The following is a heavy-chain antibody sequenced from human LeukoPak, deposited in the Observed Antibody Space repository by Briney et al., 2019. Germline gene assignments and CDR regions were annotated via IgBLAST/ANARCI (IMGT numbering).Heavy chain of an antibody. Sequence: SETLSLTCAVYGVSFSGYYWSWIRQPPGKGLEWIGEINHSGSTNYNPSLKSRVTISVDTSKNQFSLKLSSVTAADTAVYYCARGLFREVIVVATRLFDYWGQGTLVTVSS. J-gene: IGHJ4*02. CDR1: GVSFSGYY. CDR2: INHSGST. D-gene: IGHD2-21*02. V-gene: IGHV4-34*01. CDR3: ARGLFREVIVVATRLFDY.